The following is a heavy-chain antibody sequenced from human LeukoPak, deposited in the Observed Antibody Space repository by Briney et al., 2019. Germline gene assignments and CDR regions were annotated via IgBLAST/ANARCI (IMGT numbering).Heavy chain of an antibody. J-gene: IGHJ6*02. CDR2: IKKNGSDK. V-gene: IGHV3-7*01. Sequence: PGGSLRLSCAASGFTFGSYWMSWVRQAPGKGLEWVANIKKNGSDKYYVDSVKGRFTISRANAKNSLFLQMNSLRADDTAVYHCMMSLTAHYYCGLDVWRQGTTVTDSS. CDR3: MMSLTAHYYCGLDV. CDR1: GFTFGSYW. D-gene: IGHD2-21*02.